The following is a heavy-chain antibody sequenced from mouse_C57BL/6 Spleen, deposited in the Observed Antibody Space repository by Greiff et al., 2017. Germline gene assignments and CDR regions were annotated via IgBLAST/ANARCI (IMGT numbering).Heavy chain of an antibody. CDR2: IHPNSGST. J-gene: IGHJ2*01. D-gene: IGHD3-2*02. CDR1: GYTFTSYW. Sequence: VQLQQPGAELVKPGASVKLSCKASGYTFTSYWMHWVKQRPGQGLEWIGMIHPNSGSTNYNEKFKSKATLTVDKSSSTAYMQLSSLTSEDSAVYYCARQLRLYYFDYWGQGTTLTVSS. CDR3: ARQLRLYYFDY. V-gene: IGHV1-64*01.